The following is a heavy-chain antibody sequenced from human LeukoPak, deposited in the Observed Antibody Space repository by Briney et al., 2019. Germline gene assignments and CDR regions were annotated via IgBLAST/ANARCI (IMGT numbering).Heavy chain of an antibody. J-gene: IGHJ4*02. CDR1: GFTVSSNY. V-gene: IGHV3-66*01. CDR2: IYSGGST. CDR3: AREWYDSSGYPLDY. D-gene: IGHD3-22*01. Sequence: GGSLRLSFAASGFTVSSNYMSWVRQAPGKGLEWVSVIYSGGSTYYADSVKGRFTISRDNSKNTLYLQMNSLRAEDTAVYYCAREWYDSSGYPLDYWGQGTLVTVSS.